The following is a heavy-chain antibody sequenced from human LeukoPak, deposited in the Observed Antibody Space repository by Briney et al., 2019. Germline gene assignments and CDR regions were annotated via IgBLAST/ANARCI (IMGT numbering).Heavy chain of an antibody. CDR3: AKPRGIVATIEDFDY. Sequence: VASVKVSCKASGGTFSSYTISWVRQAPGQGLEWMGRIIPILGIANYAQKFQGRVTITADKSTSTAYMELSSLRSEDTAVYYCAKPRGIVATIEDFDYWAQEPRVTVS. J-gene: IGHJ4*02. CDR2: IIPILGIA. CDR1: GGTFSSYT. D-gene: IGHD5-12*01. V-gene: IGHV1-69*02.